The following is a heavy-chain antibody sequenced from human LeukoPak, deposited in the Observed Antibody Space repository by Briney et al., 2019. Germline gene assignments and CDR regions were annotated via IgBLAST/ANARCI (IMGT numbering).Heavy chain of an antibody. CDR3: SGERYDYFWASYRSAIWIDR. CDR2: INHSGST. D-gene: IGHD3-16*02. Sequence: SETLSLTCAVYGWSFSGYYWSWIRQPPGKGLVWIGEINHSGSTNYNPSLKSRVTISVDTSKNQFSLQLSSVTTADTAVYYCSGERYDYFWASYRSAIWIDRWGQGTLVTVSS. V-gene: IGHV4-34*01. CDR1: GWSFSGYY. J-gene: IGHJ5*02.